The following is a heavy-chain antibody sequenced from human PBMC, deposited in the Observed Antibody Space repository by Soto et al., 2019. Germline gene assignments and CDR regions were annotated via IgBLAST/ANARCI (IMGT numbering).Heavy chain of an antibody. J-gene: IGHJ6*02. CDR1: GGTFSSYV. CDR3: ASLPRVTMPTLEGGLDV. V-gene: IGHV1-69*12. Sequence: QVQLVQSGAEVKKPGASVKVSCKASGGTFSSYVISWVRQAPGQGLEWMGGVMPIFGTTNYAQKFQGRVTINADESTSTAYMALSSWKSEDTAVYYCASLPRVTMPTLEGGLDVWGQGTTVTVAS. D-gene: IGHD3-10*01. CDR2: VMPIFGTT.